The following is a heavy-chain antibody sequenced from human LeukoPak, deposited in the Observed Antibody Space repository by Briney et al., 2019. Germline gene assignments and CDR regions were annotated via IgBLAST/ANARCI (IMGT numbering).Heavy chain of an antibody. CDR1: GDSISSSIYY. Sequence: SETLSLTCTVSGDSISSSIYYWGWIRQPPGKGLEWIGCIYYNGYTYYTSSLKSRVTIFVNTSKNQFSLKLISVTAADTAVYYCAREAKGRDFDYWGQGTLVTVSS. CDR2: IYYNGYT. V-gene: IGHV4-39*02. CDR3: AREAKGRDFDY. J-gene: IGHJ4*02.